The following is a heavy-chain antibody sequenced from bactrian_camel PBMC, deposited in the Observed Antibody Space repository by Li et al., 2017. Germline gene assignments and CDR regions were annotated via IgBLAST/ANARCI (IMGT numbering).Heavy chain of an antibody. CDR1: GYNPGDYC. V-gene: IGHV3S1*01. CDR3: AADRSWGICGLDTLLRSY. Sequence: VESGGGSVPAGGSLTPSCAASGYNPGDYCMGWFRQAPGKGREGIVSLYTGRDQPYYADSVKGRFTISQDRSTGSRDNDKYTLTLQMNMLKPEDSAMYYCAADRSWGICGLDTLLRSYSGQGTQVTVS. CDR2: LYTGRDQP. J-gene: IGHJ4*01. D-gene: IGHD5*01.